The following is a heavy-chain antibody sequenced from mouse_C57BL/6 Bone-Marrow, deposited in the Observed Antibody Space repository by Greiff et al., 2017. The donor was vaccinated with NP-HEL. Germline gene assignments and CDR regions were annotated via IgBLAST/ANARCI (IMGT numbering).Heavy chain of an antibody. V-gene: IGHV5-12*01. J-gene: IGHJ1*03. D-gene: IGHD1-1*01. CDR3: ARHGSGSSYRYFDV. CDR1: GFTFSDYY. Sequence: EVKLVESGGGLVQPGGSLKLSCAASGFTFSDYYMYWVRQTPEKRLEWVAYISNGGGSTYYPDTVKGRFTISRDNAKNTLYLQMSRLKSEDTAMYYCARHGSGSSYRYFDVWGTGTTVTVSS. CDR2: ISNGGGST.